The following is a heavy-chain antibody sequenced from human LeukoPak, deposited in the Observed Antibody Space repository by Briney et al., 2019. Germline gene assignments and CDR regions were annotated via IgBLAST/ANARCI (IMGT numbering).Heavy chain of an antibody. Sequence: GRSLRLSCTASGFTFGDYAMSWVRQAPGKGLEWVGFIRSKAYGGTTEYAASVKGRFTISRDDSKSIAYLQMNSLKTEDTAVYYCTVMLGGVIVVDYWGQGTLVTVSS. V-gene: IGHV3-49*04. CDR2: IRSKAYGGTT. J-gene: IGHJ4*02. D-gene: IGHD3-16*02. CDR3: TVMLGGVIVVDY. CDR1: GFTFGDYA.